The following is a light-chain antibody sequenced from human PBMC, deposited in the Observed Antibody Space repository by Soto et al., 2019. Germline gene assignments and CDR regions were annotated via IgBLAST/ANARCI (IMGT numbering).Light chain of an antibody. Sequence: QSALTQPPSASGSPGQSVTISCTGTSSDVGRYDYVSWYQHHPGKAPKLIIYDVSHRPSGVPDRFSGSKSGNTASLTVSGLQAEDEADYYCNSYADSYTYVFGTGTKLIVL. CDR1: SSDVGRYDY. CDR3: NSYADSYTYV. CDR2: DVS. V-gene: IGLV2-8*01. J-gene: IGLJ1*01.